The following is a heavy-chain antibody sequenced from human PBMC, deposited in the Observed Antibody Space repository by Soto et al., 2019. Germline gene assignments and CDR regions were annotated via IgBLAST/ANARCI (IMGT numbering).Heavy chain of an antibody. CDR3: AKTDTAMPRYWYFDL. V-gene: IGHV5-51*03. D-gene: IGHD5-18*01. Sequence: EVQLVQSGTEVKKPGESLKISCKGSGYSFTSYWIGWVRQMPGKGLEWMGIIYPGDSDTRYSPSFQGQVTISADKSISTAYLQWSSLKASDTAMYYCAKTDTAMPRYWYFDLWGRGTLVTVSS. CDR1: GYSFTSYW. CDR2: IYPGDSDT. J-gene: IGHJ2*01.